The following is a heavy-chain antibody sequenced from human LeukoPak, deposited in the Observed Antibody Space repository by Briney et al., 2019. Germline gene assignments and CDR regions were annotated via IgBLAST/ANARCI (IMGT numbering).Heavy chain of an antibody. V-gene: IGHV3-43*02. CDR1: GFTFDDYA. D-gene: IGHD6-19*01. CDR3: AGGGEWLVPNWFDP. Sequence: GGSLRLSRAASGFTFDDYAMHWVRQAPGKGLEWVSLISGDGGSTYYADSVKGRFTISRDNSKNSLYLQMNSLRTEDTALYYCAGGGEWLVPNWFDPWGQGTLVTVSS. CDR2: ISGDGGST. J-gene: IGHJ5*02.